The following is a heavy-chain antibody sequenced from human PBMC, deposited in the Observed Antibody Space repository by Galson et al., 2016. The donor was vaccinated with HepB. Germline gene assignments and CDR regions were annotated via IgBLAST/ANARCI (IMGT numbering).Heavy chain of an antibody. CDR2: IDPSDSNI. Sequence: QSGAEVKKPGESLRISCKGSGYKFISYWISWVRQMPGKGLEWMGTIDPSDSNIKYDPSLQGHVTISADKSISTAYLQWSSLKASDTAIYYCPRNPPSGSYSLGCWGQGTRVT. V-gene: IGHV5-10-1*01. CDR3: PRNPPSGSYSLGC. J-gene: IGHJ4*02. D-gene: IGHD3-10*01. CDR1: GYKFISYW.